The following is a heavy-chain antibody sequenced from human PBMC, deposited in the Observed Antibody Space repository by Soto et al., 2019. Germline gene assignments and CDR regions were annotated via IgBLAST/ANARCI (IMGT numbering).Heavy chain of an antibody. CDR1: GGSISSSKW. V-gene: IGHV4-4*02. CDR3: ARVLSLGDGYYSYGVDV. D-gene: IGHD3-10*01. Sequence: QVQLQESGPGLVKPSGTLSLTCAVSGGSISSSKWWSWVRQPPGKGLEWIGEIFHSGTTNYNPSPKTRVTISVDKSKTQFSLTLNSVTAADTAVYYCARVLSLGDGYYSYGVDVWRQGTTVTVSS. CDR2: IFHSGTT. J-gene: IGHJ6*02.